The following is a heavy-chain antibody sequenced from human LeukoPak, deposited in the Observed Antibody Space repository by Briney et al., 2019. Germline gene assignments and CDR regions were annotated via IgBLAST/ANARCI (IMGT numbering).Heavy chain of an antibody. V-gene: IGHV1-69*02. CDR2: IIPILGIA. CDR1: GGTFSSYT. CDR3: ASSRWGIVVVPAAFDY. J-gene: IGHJ4*02. Sequence: GSSVKVPCKASGGTFSSYTISWVRQAPGQGLEWMGRIIPILGIANYAQKFQGRVTITADKSTSTAYMELSSLRSEDTAVYYCASSRWGIVVVPAAFDYWGQGTLVTVSS. D-gene: IGHD2-2*01.